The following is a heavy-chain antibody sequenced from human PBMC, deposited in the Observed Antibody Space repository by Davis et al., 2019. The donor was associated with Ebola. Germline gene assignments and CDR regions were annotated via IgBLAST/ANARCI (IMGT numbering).Heavy chain of an antibody. J-gene: IGHJ5*02. CDR3: ARGARIMITFGGVIVENWFDP. D-gene: IGHD3-16*02. V-gene: IGHV4-30-4*07. CDR1: GGSISSGGYS. CDR2: VYSSGST. Sequence: SETLSLTCAVSGGSISSGGYSWSWIRQPPGKRLEWIGFVYSSGSTYYNPSLESRLTMSVDTSKNQFSLKLRSVTAADTAVYYCARGARIMITFGGVIVENWFDPWGQGTLVTVSS.